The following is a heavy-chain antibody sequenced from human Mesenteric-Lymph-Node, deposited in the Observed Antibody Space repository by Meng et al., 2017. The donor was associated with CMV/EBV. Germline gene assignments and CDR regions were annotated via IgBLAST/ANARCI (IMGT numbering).Heavy chain of an antibody. CDR3: AKDKWDIDDSSGYNCFDP. J-gene: IGHJ5*02. D-gene: IGHD3-22*01. V-gene: IGHV3-30*02. CDR1: AFTFSRYD. CDR2: IRYGGVSK. Sequence: GGSLRLSCVASAFTFSRYDMNWIRQAPGKGLEWVAFIRYGGVSKYYADSVEGRFTISRDNSKNTLYLQMNCLRADDTAMYHCAKDKWDIDDSSGYNCFDPWGQGTRVTVSS.